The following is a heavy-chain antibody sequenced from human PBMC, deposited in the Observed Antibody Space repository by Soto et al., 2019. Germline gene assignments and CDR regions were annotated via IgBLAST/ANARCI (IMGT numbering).Heavy chain of an antibody. CDR1: GGSISSYY. CDR2: IKQDGSEK. V-gene: IGHV3-7*02. Sequence: ETLSLTCTVSGGSISSYYWNWVRQAPGKGLEWVANIKQDGSEKYYVDSVKGRFTISRDNAKNSLHLQMNSLRAEDTAVYYCARRPKGPGYSYSWGDAFDIWGQGTMVTVSS. D-gene: IGHD6-13*01. CDR3: ARRPKGPGYSYSWGDAFDI. J-gene: IGHJ3*02.